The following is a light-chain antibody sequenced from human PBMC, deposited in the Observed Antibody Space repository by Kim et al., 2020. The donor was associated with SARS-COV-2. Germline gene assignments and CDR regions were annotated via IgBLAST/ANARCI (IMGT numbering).Light chain of an antibody. V-gene: IGLV2-14*04. CDR1: STDVGAYDH. CDR2: DVD. CDR3: SSYTVNGTPV. Sequence: GQSITISSAGTSTDVGAYDHVSWYQQYPGKAPTLILYDVDLRPSAISDRFSGSKSGHTASLTISGLQAEDEALYHCSSYTVNGTPVFGGGTQLTVL. J-gene: IGLJ2*01.